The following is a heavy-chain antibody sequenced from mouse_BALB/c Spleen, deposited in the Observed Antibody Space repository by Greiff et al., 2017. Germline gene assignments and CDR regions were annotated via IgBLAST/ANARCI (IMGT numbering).Heavy chain of an antibody. D-gene: IGHD1-1*01. CDR2: IDPSDSET. CDR3: ARRDYYGSSYPDYFDY. J-gene: IGHJ2*01. Sequence: QVQLQQSGPQLVRPGASVKISCKASGYSFTSYWMHWVKQRPGQGLEWIGMIDPSDSETRLNQKFKDKATLTVDKSSSTAYMQLSSPTSEDSAVYYCARRDYYGSSYPDYFDYWGQGTTLTVSS. CDR1: GYSFTSYW. V-gene: IGHV1S127*01.